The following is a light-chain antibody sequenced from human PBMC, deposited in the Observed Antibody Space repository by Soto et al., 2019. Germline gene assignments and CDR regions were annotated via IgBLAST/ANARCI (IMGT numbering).Light chain of an antibody. CDR3: QHYGNSPPFT. CDR2: GAS. Sequence: EIALTQSPGTLSLSPGERATLSCRASQSVSSSYLAWYQQKPGQAPRLLIYGASSRATGIPDTFSGSGSGTHFTLTISSLEPQDYAVYYCQHYGNSPPFTFGQGTKVEIK. V-gene: IGKV3-20*01. J-gene: IGKJ2*01. CDR1: QSVSSSY.